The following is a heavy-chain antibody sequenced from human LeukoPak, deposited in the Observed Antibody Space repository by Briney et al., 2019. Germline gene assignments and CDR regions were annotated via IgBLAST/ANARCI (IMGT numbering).Heavy chain of an antibody. CDR1: GYIFSTYW. D-gene: IGHD2-2*01. V-gene: IGHV5-51*01. CDR3: ARPGYCSTTSCSAIDY. J-gene: IGHJ4*02. Sequence: TGESLKISCKGSGYIFSTYWIGWVRPLPGKGLEWMGIIYPGDSDTRYSPSFQGHVTISADKTISTAFLHWSSLKASDTAMYYCARPGYCSTTSCSAIDYWGQGTLVTVSS. CDR2: IYPGDSDT.